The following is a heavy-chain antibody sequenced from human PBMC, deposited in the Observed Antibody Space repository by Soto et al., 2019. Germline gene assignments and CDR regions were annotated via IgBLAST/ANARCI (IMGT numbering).Heavy chain of an antibody. CDR3: ARGVRYRSGWYKPPETTYFDY. J-gene: IGHJ4*02. Sequence: SETLSLTCAVYGGSFSGYYWSWIRQPPGKGLEWIGEINHSGSTNYNPSLKSRVTISVDTSKNQFSLKLSSVTAADTAVYYCARGVRYRSGWYKPPETTYFDYWGQGTLVTVSS. V-gene: IGHV4-34*01. CDR2: INHSGST. CDR1: GGSFSGYY. D-gene: IGHD6-19*01.